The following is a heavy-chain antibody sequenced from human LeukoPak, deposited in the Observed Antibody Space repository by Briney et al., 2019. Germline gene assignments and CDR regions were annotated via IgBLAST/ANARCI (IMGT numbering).Heavy chain of an antibody. CDR1: GFTVSSNY. CDR3: ARDYYYDTYFDY. CDR2: ISGSGGST. J-gene: IGHJ4*02. Sequence: GGSLRLSCAASGFTVSSNYMSWVRQAPGKGLEWVSAISGSGGSTYYADSVKGRFTISRDNSKNTLYLQMNSLRAEDTAVYYCARDYYYDTYFDYWGQGTLVTVSS. V-gene: IGHV3-23*01. D-gene: IGHD3-22*01.